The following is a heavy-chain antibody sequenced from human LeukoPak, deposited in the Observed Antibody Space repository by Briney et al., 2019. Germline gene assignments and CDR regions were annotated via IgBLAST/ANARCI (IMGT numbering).Heavy chain of an antibody. CDR2: INHSGST. CDR1: GGSFSGYY. V-gene: IGHV4-34*01. Sequence: SETLSLTCAVYGGSFSGYYWSWIRQPPGKGLEWIGEINHSGSTNYNPSLKSRVTISVDTSKNQFSLKLSSVTAADTAVYYCARAYFDWPNQRDAFDIWGQGTMVTVSS. J-gene: IGHJ3*02. D-gene: IGHD3-9*01. CDR3: ARAYFDWPNQRDAFDI.